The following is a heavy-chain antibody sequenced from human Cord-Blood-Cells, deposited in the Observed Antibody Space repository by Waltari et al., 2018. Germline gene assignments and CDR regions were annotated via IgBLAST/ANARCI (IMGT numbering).Heavy chain of an antibody. J-gene: IGHJ4*02. D-gene: IGHD1-26*01. CDR2: IYYSGST. Sequence: LQLQESAPGLVTPSETLSLTCTVSGGPISSSSYYWGWIRQPPGKGLEWIGSIYYSGSTYYNPSLKSRVTISVDTSKNQFSLKLSSVTAADTAVYYCARLRGSYYFDYWGQGTLVTVSS. CDR3: ARLRGSYYFDY. V-gene: IGHV4-39*01. CDR1: GGPISSSSYY.